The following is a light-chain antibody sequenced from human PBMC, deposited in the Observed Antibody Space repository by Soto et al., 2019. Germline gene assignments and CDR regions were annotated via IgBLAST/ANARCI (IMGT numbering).Light chain of an antibody. CDR1: NGAVTNVHY. V-gene: IGLV7-46*01. CDR2: DTT. CDR3: LLSYNGPYV. Sequence: QAVVPQDPSLTVSPGGTVTLTCVSSNGAVTNVHYPYWFRQKAGQAPRTLIYDTTNRHSCTHARFSGSLLGGKDALTLXGAQPEDEAEYYCLLSYNGPYVFGTGTKVTVL. J-gene: IGLJ1*01.